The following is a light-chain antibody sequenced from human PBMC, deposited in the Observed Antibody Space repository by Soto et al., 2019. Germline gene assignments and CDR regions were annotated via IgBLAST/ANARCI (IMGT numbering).Light chain of an antibody. CDR2: NTD. CDR3: VLYMGSGISV. CDR1: SGSVATSYY. J-gene: IGLJ2*01. V-gene: IGLV8-61*01. Sequence: QTVVTQEPSFSVSPGGTVTLTCGLSSGSVATSYYPSWYQQTPGQPPRTLIYNTDTRSSGVPDRFSGSILGNKAALTITGAQADDESDYYCVLYMGSGISVFGGGTKVTVL.